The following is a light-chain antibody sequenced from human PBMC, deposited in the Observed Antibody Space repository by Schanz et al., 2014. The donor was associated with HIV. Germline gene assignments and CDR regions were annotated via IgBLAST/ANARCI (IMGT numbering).Light chain of an antibody. V-gene: IGLV1-40*01. J-gene: IGLJ1*01. Sequence: QSVLTQPPSASGTPGQRVIISCSGSSYNIGSNYVYWYQQLPGTAPQLLISGNSNRPSGVPDRFSGSKSGTSASLAITGLQAEDEANYYCQSYDSSLTVVFGTGTKVTVL. CDR2: GNS. CDR3: QSYDSSLTVV. CDR1: SYNIGSNY.